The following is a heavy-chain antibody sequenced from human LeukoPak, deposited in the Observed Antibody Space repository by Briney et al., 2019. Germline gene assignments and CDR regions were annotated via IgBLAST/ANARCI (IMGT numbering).Heavy chain of an antibody. Sequence: SETLSLTCSVSGVSISAYYWSWIRQPPGKGLEWIGEINHSGSTNYNPSLKSRVTISVDTSKNQFSLKLSSVTAADTAVYYCARGRTVTIDYWGQGTLVTVSS. CDR1: GVSISAYY. V-gene: IGHV4-34*01. CDR3: ARGRTVTIDY. J-gene: IGHJ4*02. D-gene: IGHD4-17*01. CDR2: INHSGST.